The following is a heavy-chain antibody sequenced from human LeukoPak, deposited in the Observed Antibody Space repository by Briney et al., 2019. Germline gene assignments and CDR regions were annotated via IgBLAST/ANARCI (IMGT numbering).Heavy chain of an antibody. V-gene: IGHV3-9*01. D-gene: IGHD5-18*01. J-gene: IGHJ4*02. CDR1: RFTFDDYA. CDR3: AKDVAIQLGFDY. Sequence: GRSLRLSCAASRFTFDDYAMPWVRQAPGKGLEWVSGISWNSGSIGYADSVKGRFTISRDNAKNSLYLQMNSLRAEDTALYYCAKDVAIQLGFDYWGQGILVTVSS. CDR2: ISWNSGSI.